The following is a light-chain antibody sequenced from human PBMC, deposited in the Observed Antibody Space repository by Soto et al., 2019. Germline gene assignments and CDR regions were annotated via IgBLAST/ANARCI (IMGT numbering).Light chain of an antibody. J-gene: IGKJ1*01. V-gene: IGKV1-5*03. CDR1: QTISSW. Sequence: DIQITQSPSTLSGSVGDRGTITCRASQTISSWLAWYQQKPGKAPKILIYKASTLTSGVPSRFRGSGSGTEFTLTISRLQPDDFATYYCQHYNSSSEAFGQGTKVDIK. CDR3: QHYNSSSEA. CDR2: KAS.